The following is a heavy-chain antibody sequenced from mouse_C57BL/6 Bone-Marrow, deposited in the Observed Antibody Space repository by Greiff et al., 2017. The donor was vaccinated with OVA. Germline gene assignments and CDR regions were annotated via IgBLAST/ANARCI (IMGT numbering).Heavy chain of an antibody. J-gene: IGHJ1*03. V-gene: IGHV1-53*01. CDR3: ARSYDYGSSRYWYFDV. Sequence: VQLQQPGTELVKPGASVKLSCKASGYTFTSYWMHWVKQRPGQGLEWIGNINPSNGGTNYNEKFKSKATLTVDKSSSTAYMQLSSLTSEDSAVYYGARSYDYGSSRYWYFDVWGTGTTVTVSS. CDR2: INPSNGGT. D-gene: IGHD1-1*01. CDR1: GYTFTSYW.